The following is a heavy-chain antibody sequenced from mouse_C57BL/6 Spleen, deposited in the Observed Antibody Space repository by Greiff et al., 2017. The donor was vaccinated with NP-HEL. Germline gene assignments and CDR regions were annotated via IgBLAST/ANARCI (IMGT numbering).Heavy chain of an antibody. J-gene: IGHJ2*01. CDR2: ISYDGSN. V-gene: IGHV3-6*01. Sequence: DVQLQESGPGLVKPSQSLSLTCSVTGYSITSGYYWNWIRQFPGNKLEWMGYISYDGSNNYNPSLKNRISITRDTSKNQFFLKLNSVTTEDTATYYCARDNYLDYWGQGTTLTVSS. CDR3: ARDNYLDY. CDR1: GYSITSGYY.